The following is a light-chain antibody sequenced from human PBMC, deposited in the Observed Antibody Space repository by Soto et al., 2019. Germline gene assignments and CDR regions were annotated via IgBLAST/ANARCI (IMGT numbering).Light chain of an antibody. CDR1: QSISTY. Sequence: DTKLSQSPSTLSASVGDRVTITCRASQSISTYLAWYRHKPGEAPKLLIYKASTLERGVPSRFSGSGSGTDFTLTISSLQPDDFATYYCHPYNSDSRTFGQGTKVDIK. V-gene: IGKV1-5*03. CDR3: HPYNSDSRT. CDR2: KAS. J-gene: IGKJ1*01.